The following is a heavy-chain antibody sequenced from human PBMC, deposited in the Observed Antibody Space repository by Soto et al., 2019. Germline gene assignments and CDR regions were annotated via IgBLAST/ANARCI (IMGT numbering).Heavy chain of an antibody. CDR3: ARDRIVATIRTRYYYYYGMDV. J-gene: IGHJ6*02. Sequence: GGSLRLSCEASGFTFSSYAMHWVRQAPGKGLEWVAVISYDGSNKYYADSVKGRFTISRDNSKNTLYLQMNSLRAEDTAVYYCARDRIVATIRTRYYYYYGMDVWGQGTTVTVSS. CDR1: GFTFSSYA. CDR2: ISYDGSNK. D-gene: IGHD5-12*01. V-gene: IGHV3-30-3*01.